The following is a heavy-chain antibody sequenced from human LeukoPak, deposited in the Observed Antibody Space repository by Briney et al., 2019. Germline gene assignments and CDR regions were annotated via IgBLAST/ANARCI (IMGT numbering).Heavy chain of an antibody. J-gene: IGHJ4*02. D-gene: IGHD2-2*01. CDR2: INANGGAT. CDR3: AKDQDWDCSSASCMGY. V-gene: IGHV3-23*01. Sequence: GGSLRLSCAGSGFTFSSNPLSWVRQAPGKGLEWVSGINANGGATHYVDSVRGRFTISRDNSKNTLYLQLNSLRAEDTAKYYCAKDQDWDCSSASCMGYWGQGTLVTVSS. CDR1: GFTFSSNP.